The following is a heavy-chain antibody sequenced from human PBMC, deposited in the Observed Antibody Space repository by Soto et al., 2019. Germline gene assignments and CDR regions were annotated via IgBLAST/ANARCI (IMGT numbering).Heavy chain of an antibody. J-gene: IGHJ4*02. CDR1: GFTFSSYG. CDR3: ARGSGYDWPADY. CDR2: IWYDGSNK. D-gene: IGHD5-12*01. Sequence: QVQLVESGGGVVQPGRSLRLSCAASGFTFSSYGMHWVRQAPGKGLEWVAVIWYDGSNKYYADSVKGRFTISRDNSKNTLYLQMNSLRAEDTAVYYCARGSGYDWPADYWGQGTLVNVSS. V-gene: IGHV3-33*01.